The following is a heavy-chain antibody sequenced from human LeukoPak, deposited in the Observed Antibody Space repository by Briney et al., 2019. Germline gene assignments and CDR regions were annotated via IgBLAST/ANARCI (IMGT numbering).Heavy chain of an antibody. CDR2: ISAYNGNT. D-gene: IGHD6-13*01. CDR1: GYTFTGYY. V-gene: IGHV1-18*04. J-gene: IGHJ5*02. CDR3: ARDRYSSSWSEFDP. Sequence: ASVKVSCKTSGYTFTGYYMHWVRQAPGQGLEWMGWISAYNGNTNYAQKLQGRVTMTTDTSTSTAYMELRSLRSDGTAVYYCARDRYSSSWSEFDPWGQGTLVTVSS.